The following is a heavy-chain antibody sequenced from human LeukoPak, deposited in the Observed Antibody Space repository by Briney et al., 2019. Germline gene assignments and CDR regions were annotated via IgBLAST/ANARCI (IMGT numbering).Heavy chain of an antibody. D-gene: IGHD6-13*01. V-gene: IGHV4-30-2*01. J-gene: IGHJ4*02. CDR2: VYHSGST. Sequence: PSETLFLTCAVSGGSVTSGAYSWTWIRQPPGKGLEWIGYVYHSGSTYYNPSLKSRVTISVDRSKNQFSLKLGSVTAADTAVYYCASVPAAAHRGYFDFRGQGTLVTVSS. CDR1: GGSVTSGAYS. CDR3: ASVPAAAHRGYFDF.